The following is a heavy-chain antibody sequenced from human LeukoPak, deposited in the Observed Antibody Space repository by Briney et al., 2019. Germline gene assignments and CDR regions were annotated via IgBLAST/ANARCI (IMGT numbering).Heavy chain of an antibody. CDR2: IYYSGST. CDR1: GGSISSSSYY. V-gene: IGHV4-39*07. Sequence: PSETLSLTCTVSGGSISSSSYYWGWIRQPPGKGLEWIGSIYYSGSTYYNPSLKSRVTISVDTSKNQFSLKLSSVTAAGTAVYYCARVATYYYDSSGYSDYWGQGTLVTVSS. D-gene: IGHD3-22*01. CDR3: ARVATYYYDSSGYSDY. J-gene: IGHJ4*02.